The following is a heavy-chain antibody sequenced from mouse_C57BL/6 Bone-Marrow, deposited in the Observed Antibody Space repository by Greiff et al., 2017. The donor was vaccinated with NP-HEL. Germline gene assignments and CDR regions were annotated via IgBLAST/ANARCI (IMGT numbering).Heavy chain of an antibody. D-gene: IGHD1-1*01. CDR1: GYTFTDYN. CDR2: INPNNGGT. CDR3: AVTVVEGYAMDY. Sequence: EVHLVESGPELVKPGASVKIPCKASGYTFTDYNMDWVKQSHGKSLEWIGDINPNNGGTIYNQKFKGKATLTVDKSSSTAYMELRSLTSEDTAVYYCAVTVVEGYAMDYWGQGTSVTVSS. V-gene: IGHV1-18*01. J-gene: IGHJ4*01.